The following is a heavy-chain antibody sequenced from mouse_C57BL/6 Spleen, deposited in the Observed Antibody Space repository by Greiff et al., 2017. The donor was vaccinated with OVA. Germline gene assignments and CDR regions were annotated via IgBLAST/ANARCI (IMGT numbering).Heavy chain of an antibody. CDR1: GYAFTNYL. J-gene: IGHJ3*01. V-gene: IGHV1-54*01. Sequence: VQLQQSGAELVRPGTSVKVSCKASGYAFTNYLIEWVKQRPGQGLEWIGVINPGSGGTNYNEKFKGKATLTADKSSSTAYMQLSSLTSEDSAVYFCARWGSFAYWGQGTLVTVSA. CDR3: ARWGSFAY. CDR2: INPGSGGT.